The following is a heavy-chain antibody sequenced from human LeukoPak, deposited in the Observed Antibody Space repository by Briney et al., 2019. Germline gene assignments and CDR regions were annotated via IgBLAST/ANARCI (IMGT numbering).Heavy chain of an antibody. Sequence: GGSLRLSCAASGFTFSNYAMHWVRQAPGKGLEWVALISYGPTNRYYADSVKGRFTVSRDNSLNILYLQMTSLTPEDTAVYFCARRQQIVYNYYYYAMDVWGQGTTVAVSS. CDR1: GFTFSNYA. J-gene: IGHJ6*02. D-gene: IGHD6-6*01. CDR3: ARRQQIVYNYYYYAMDV. CDR2: ISYGPTNR. V-gene: IGHV3-30*14.